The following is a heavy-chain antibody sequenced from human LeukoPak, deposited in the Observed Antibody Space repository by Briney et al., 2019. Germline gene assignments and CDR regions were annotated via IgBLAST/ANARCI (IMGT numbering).Heavy chain of an antibody. CDR1: GGSISSYY. CDR3: ARLHDGYRYGADY. V-gene: IGHV4-59*08. Sequence: PSETLSLTRTVSGGSISSYYWNWIRQPPGKGLEWIGYIYYSGSTNYNPSLKSRVTISVDTSKNQFSLKLSPVTAADTAVYYCARLHDGYRYGADYWGQGTLVTAS. CDR2: IYYSGST. J-gene: IGHJ4*02. D-gene: IGHD5-18*01.